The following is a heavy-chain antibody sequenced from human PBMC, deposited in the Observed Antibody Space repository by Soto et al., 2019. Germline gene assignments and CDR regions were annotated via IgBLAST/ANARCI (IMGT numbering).Heavy chain of an antibody. D-gene: IGHD2-15*01. CDR2: ISYDGNNK. CDR1: GFTFSNYA. Sequence: QVQLVESGGGVVQPGRSLRLSCAASGFTFSNYAMYWVRQAPGKGLEWVAVISYDGNNKYYADSVKGRFTISRDNSKKTLFLEMNSLGGEDTAVYYWARAGCDGGTFYNLVGLRYGMGVWGPGAKVHVSS. CDR3: ARAGCDGGTFYNLVGLRYGMGV. J-gene: IGHJ6*02. V-gene: IGHV3-30-3*01.